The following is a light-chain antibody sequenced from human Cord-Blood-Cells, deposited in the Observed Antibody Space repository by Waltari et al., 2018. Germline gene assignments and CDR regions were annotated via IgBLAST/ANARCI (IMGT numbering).Light chain of an antibody. V-gene: IGKV1-5*01. J-gene: IGKJ2*01. CDR1: QSISSW. CDR2: DAS. Sequence: DIQMTQSPSTLSDSVGDRVTITCRASQSISSWLAWYQQKPGKAPKLLIYDASSLESGFPSRFSGSGSGTEFTLTISSLQPDDFATYYCQQYNSYSYTFGQGTKLEIK. CDR3: QQYNSYSYT.